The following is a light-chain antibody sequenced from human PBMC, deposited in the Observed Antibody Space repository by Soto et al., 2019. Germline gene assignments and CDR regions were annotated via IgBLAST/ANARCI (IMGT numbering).Light chain of an antibody. CDR3: QEYNSWPPVHS. J-gene: IGKJ2*03. Sequence: EIGMTQSPATLSVSPGERATLSCRPSESVSSNLAGYQQTPGQAPRLLIYGASTRDTGIPARFSGSGSGTEFTLTISSLQSEDFAVYYCQEYNSWPPVHSFGQGTKLEI. CDR2: GAS. CDR1: ESVSSN. V-gene: IGKV3-15*01.